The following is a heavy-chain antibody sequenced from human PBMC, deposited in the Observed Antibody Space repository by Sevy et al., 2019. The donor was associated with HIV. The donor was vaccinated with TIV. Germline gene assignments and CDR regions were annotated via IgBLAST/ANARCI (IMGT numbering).Heavy chain of an antibody. Sequence: GGSLRRSCAASGFTVSSNYMSWVRQAPGKGLEWVSVIYSGGSTYYADSVKGRFTTSRDNSKNTLYLQMNSLRAEDTAVYYCARSPGYCSGGSCYDYYYYGMDVWGQGTTVTVSS. V-gene: IGHV3-53*01. CDR2: IYSGGST. D-gene: IGHD2-15*01. J-gene: IGHJ6*02. CDR1: GFTVSSNY. CDR3: ARSPGYCSGGSCYDYYYYGMDV.